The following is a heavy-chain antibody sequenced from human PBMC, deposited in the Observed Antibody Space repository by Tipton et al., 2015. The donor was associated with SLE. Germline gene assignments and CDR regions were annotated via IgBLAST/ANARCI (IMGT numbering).Heavy chain of an antibody. V-gene: IGHV4-39*07. CDR3: ARAPLDILTGYYTYYFDY. D-gene: IGHD3-9*01. CDR1: GGSISSSSYY. J-gene: IGHJ4*02. Sequence: TLSLTCTVSGGSISSSSYYWGWIRQPPGKGLEWIGEINHSGSTNYNPSLKSRVTISVDTSKNQFSLKLSSVTAADTAVYYCARAPLDILTGYYTYYFDYWGQGTLVTVSS. CDR2: INHSGST.